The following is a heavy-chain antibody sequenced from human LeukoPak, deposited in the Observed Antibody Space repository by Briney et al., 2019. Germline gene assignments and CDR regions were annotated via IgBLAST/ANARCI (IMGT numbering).Heavy chain of an antibody. J-gene: IGHJ4*02. CDR1: GLPFNTYG. CDR2: IWYDGSKK. D-gene: IGHD1-26*01. V-gene: IGHV3-33*01. Sequence: PGGSLRLSCAVSGLPFNTYGMHWVRQAPGKGLDWVAVIWYDGSKKYYADSVKGRFTISRDNSKNILYLQMSSLSAEDTAVYYCATSSGGSDHDYFDYWGQGTLVTVSS. CDR3: ATSSGGSDHDYFDY.